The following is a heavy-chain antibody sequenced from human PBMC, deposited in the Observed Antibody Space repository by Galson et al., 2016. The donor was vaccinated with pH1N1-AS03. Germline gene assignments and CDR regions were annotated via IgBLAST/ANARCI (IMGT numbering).Heavy chain of an antibody. D-gene: IGHD5-24*01. Sequence: SVKVSCKASGDSFSKYAISWVRQAPGQGLQWMGRIIPNLGVTNYAQRFQARVTITADKSSSTVYMEVTNLTSEDTAIYYCAHNQANGYNYWFAPWGQGTLVTVSS. CDR2: IIPNLGVT. CDR1: GDSFSKYA. J-gene: IGHJ5*02. CDR3: AHNQANGYNYWFAP. V-gene: IGHV1-69*04.